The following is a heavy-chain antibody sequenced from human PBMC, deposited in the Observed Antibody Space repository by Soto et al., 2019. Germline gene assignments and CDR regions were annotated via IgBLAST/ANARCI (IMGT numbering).Heavy chain of an antibody. J-gene: IGHJ4*02. CDR2: INPSGGST. D-gene: IGHD6-6*01. V-gene: IGHV1-46*01. CDR3: ARDLGSIAARPYYFDY. Sequence: ASVKVSCKASGYTFTSYYMHWVRQASGQGLEWMGIINPSGGSTSYAQKFQGRVTMTRDTSTSTVYMELSSLRSEDTAVYYCARDLGSIAARPYYFDYWGQGTLVTVSS. CDR1: GYTFTSYY.